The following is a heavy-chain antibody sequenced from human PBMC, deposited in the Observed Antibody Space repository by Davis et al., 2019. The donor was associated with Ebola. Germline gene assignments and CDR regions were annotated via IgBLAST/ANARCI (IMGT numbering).Heavy chain of an antibody. CDR3: ARRRPITGTLKDAFDI. CDR1: GGSISSSSYY. V-gene: IGHV4-39*01. Sequence: PGGSLRLSCTVSGGSISSSSYYWGWIRQPPGKGLEWIGSIYYSGSTYYNPSLKSRVTISVDTSKNQFSLKLSSVTAADTAVYYCARRRPITGTLKDAFDIWGQGTMVTVSS. CDR2: IYYSGST. J-gene: IGHJ3*02. D-gene: IGHD1-20*01.